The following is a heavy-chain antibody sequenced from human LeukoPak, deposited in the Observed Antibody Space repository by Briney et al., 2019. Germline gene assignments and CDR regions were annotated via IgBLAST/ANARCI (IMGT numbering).Heavy chain of an antibody. CDR3: ARVTYGSGTYGAFDY. V-gene: IGHV3-53*01. J-gene: IGHJ4*02. D-gene: IGHD3-10*01. CDR2: IYSGGST. Sequence: AGGSLRLSCAASGFTVSSNYMSWVRQAPGKGLEWVSVIYSGGSTYYADSVKGRFTISRDNSKNTLYLQMNSLRAEDTAVYYCARVTYGSGTYGAFDYWGQGTLVTVSS. CDR1: GFTVSSNY.